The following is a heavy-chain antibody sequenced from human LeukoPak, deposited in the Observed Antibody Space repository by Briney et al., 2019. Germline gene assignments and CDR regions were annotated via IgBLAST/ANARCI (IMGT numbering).Heavy chain of an antibody. J-gene: IGHJ3*02. V-gene: IGHV3-33*06. CDR2: IWYDGSNK. Sequence: PGGSLRLSCAASGFTFSSYGMHWVRQAPGKGLEWVVVIWYDGSNKYYADSVKGRFTISRDNSKSTLYLQMNSLSAEDTAIYYCAKDRQWFGEGDAFDIWGQGTMVTVSS. CDR3: AKDRQWFGEGDAFDI. D-gene: IGHD3-10*01. CDR1: GFTFSSYG.